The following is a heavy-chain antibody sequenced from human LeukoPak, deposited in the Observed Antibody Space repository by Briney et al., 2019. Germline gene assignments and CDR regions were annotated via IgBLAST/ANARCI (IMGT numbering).Heavy chain of an antibody. CDR1: GYTFTGYF. Sequence: ASVKVSCKASGYTFTGYFMHWVRQAPGQGLEWMGWINPNSGGTNYAQKFQGRVTMTRDTSISTAYMELSRLRSDDTAVYYCARGPARGNWFDPWGQGTLVTVSS. V-gene: IGHV1-2*02. CDR3: ARGPARGNWFDP. J-gene: IGHJ5*02. CDR2: INPNSGGT.